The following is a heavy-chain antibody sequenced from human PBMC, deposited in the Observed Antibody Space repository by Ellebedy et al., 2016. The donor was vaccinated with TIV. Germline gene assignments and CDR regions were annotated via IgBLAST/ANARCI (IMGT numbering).Heavy chain of an antibody. V-gene: IGHV1-18*01. CDR3: ARLRVATTSYYYYYGMDV. CDR2: ISAYNGNT. Sequence: AASVKVSCKASGYTFTSYGISWVRQAPGQGLEWMGWISAYNGNTNYAQKLQGRVTMTTDTSTSTAYMELRSLRSDDTAVYYCARLRVATTSYYYYYGMDVWGQGTTVTVSS. J-gene: IGHJ6*02. D-gene: IGHD5-12*01. CDR1: GYTFTSYG.